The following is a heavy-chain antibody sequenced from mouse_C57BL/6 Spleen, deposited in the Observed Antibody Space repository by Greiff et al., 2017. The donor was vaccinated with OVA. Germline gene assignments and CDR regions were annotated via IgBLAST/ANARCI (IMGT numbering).Heavy chain of an antibody. V-gene: IGHV2-2*01. Sequence: QVQLQQSGPGLVQPSQSLSITCTVSGFSLTSYGVHWVRQSPGKGLEWLGVIWCGGSTDYNAAFISRLSISKDNSKSQVFFKMNSLQADDTAMYNCARQYYYGSSYSMDYWGQGTSVTVSS. J-gene: IGHJ4*01. CDR3: ARQYYYGSSYSMDY. D-gene: IGHD1-1*01. CDR2: IWCGGST. CDR1: GFSLTSYG.